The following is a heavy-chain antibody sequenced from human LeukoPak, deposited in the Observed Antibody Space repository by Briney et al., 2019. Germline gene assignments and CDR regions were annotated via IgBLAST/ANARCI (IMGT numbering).Heavy chain of an antibody. D-gene: IGHD3-3*01. CDR1: GDSISSYY. V-gene: IGHV3-7*01. CDR2: IKKDGSEK. J-gene: IGHJ4*02. Sequence: LSLTCTVSGDSISSYYWSWVRQAPGKGLEWVANIKKDGSEKYYVDSVKGRFTISRDNAKNSLYLQMNSLRAEDTAVYYCARDAETYDWSGGYFDYWGQGTLVTVSS. CDR3: ARDAETYDWSGGYFDY.